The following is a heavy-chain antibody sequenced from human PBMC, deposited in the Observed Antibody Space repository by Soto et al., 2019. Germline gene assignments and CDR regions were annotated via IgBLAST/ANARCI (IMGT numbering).Heavy chain of an antibody. CDR2: LSRSGNTI. Sequence: QVQLVESGRGLVQPGGSLRLSCAASGFTFGDYEMSWIRQAAGKGPEWVSFLSRSGNTIYYADSVKGRFSISRDNAENSLYLQMQSLTVEYTATYFCAMSSGWYEADAFDMWVQGTLVTASA. V-gene: IGHV3-11*01. CDR3: AMSSGWYEADAFDM. J-gene: IGHJ3*02. CDR1: GFTFGDYE. D-gene: IGHD6-19*01.